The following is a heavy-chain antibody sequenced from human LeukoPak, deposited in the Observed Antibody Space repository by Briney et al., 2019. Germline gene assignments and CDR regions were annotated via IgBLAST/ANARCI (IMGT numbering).Heavy chain of an antibody. CDR1: GGSFSGYY. CDR2: INHSGST. D-gene: IGHD6-19*01. CDR3: ARGRQTISGWYRYFDY. Sequence: SETLSLTCAVYGGSFSGYYWSWIRQPPGKGLEWIGEINHSGSTNYNPSLKSRVTISVDTSKNQFSLKLSSVTAADTAVYYCARGRQTISGWYRYFDYWGQGTLVTVSS. J-gene: IGHJ4*02. V-gene: IGHV4-34*01.